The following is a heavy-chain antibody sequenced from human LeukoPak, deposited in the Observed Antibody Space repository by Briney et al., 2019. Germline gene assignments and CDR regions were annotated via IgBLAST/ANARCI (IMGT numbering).Heavy chain of an antibody. Sequence: GGSLRLSCAASGFTFSSYEMNWVRQAPGKGLEWVSYISSSGSTIYYADSVKGRFTISRDNSKNTLYLQMNSLRAEDTAVYYCARSVGCSGGSCYQFDYWGQGTLVTVSS. CDR1: GFTFSSYE. V-gene: IGHV3-48*03. D-gene: IGHD2-15*01. CDR2: ISSSGSTI. J-gene: IGHJ4*02. CDR3: ARSVGCSGGSCYQFDY.